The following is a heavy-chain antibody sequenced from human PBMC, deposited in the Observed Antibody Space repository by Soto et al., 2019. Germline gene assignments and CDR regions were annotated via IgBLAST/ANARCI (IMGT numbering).Heavy chain of an antibody. CDR1: GFTFIDSS. CDR2: ISGRDGNI. CDR3: AGDQGPNYMAV. J-gene: IGHJ6*03. Sequence: QVQLVESGGGLFKPGGSLSLSCAASGFTFIDSSLSWSPQTPGRGLGWLSYISGRDGNIYYADSVRGRFTISRDNAKNSVYLQMNSLRAEDTAVYYCAGDQGPNYMAVWGKGTTVTVS. V-gene: IGHV3-11*01.